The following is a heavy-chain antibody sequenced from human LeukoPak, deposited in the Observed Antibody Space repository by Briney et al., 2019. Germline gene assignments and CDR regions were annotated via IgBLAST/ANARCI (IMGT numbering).Heavy chain of an antibody. D-gene: IGHD3-16*01. V-gene: IGHV3-72*01. CDR1: GFTFSSYA. J-gene: IGHJ3*02. CDR2: IRKKADSYST. CDR3: ARSDSYAAFDI. Sequence: GGSLRLSCAASGFTFSSYAMHWVRQAPGKGLEWVGRIRKKADSYSTEYAASVKGRFTISRDDSKNSLYLQMNSLKTEDTAVYYCARSDSYAAFDIWGQGTMVTVSS.